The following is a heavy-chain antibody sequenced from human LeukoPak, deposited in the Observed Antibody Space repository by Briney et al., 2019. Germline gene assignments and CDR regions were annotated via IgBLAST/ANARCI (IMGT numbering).Heavy chain of an antibody. D-gene: IGHD5-18*01. CDR2: IIGSGDST. CDR1: GFTFSSYA. V-gene: IGHV3-23*01. J-gene: IGHJ4*02. Sequence: TGGSLRLSCAASGFTFSSYAMSWVRQAPGMGLEWVSVIIGSGDSTYYADSVKGRFTISRDNSKNTLYLQMNSLRAEDTAVYYCARRYSYGYYFDYWGQGTLVTVSS. CDR3: ARRYSYGYYFDY.